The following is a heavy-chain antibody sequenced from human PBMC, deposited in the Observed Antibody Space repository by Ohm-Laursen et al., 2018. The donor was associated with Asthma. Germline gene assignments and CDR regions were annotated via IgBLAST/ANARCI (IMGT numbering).Heavy chain of an antibody. CDR2: IYHSGST. CDR1: GGSISSGGYS. V-gene: IGHV4-30-2*01. D-gene: IGHD2-15*01. CDR3: ARRPHRGYYFDY. Sequence: TLSLTCAVSGGSISSGGYSWSWIRQPPGKGLEWIGYIYHSGSTYYNPSLKSRVTISVDRSKNQFSLKLSSVTAADTAVYYCARRPHRGYYFDYWGQGTLVAVSS. J-gene: IGHJ4*02.